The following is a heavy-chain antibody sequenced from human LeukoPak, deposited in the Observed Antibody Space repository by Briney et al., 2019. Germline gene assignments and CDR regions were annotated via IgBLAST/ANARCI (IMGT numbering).Heavy chain of an antibody. CDR3: ARDPGY. V-gene: IGHV3-30-3*01. CDR2: ISYDGSNK. Sequence: GGSLRLSCAASGFTFSSYAMHWVRQAPGKGLEWVAVISYDGSNKYYADSVKGRFTISRDNSKNTLYLQMNSLRAEDTAVYYCARDPGYWGQGTLVTVSS. CDR1: GFTFSSYA. J-gene: IGHJ4*02.